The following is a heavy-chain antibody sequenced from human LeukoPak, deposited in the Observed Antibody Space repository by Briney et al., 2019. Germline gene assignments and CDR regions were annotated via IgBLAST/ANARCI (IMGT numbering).Heavy chain of an antibody. V-gene: IGHV4-34*01. D-gene: IGHD3-22*01. CDR1: GGSFSGYY. J-gene: IGHJ4*02. CDR2: INHSGST. CDR3: ARNYDTSGYFFGLDY. Sequence: SETLSLTCAVYGGSFSGYYWSWIRQPPGKGLEWIGEINHSGSTNYNPSLKSRVTISVDTSKNQFSLKLSSVTAADTAIYYCARNYDTSGYFFGLDYWGQGALVTVSS.